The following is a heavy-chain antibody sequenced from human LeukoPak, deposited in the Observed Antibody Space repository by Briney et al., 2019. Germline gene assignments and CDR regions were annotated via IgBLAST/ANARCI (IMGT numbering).Heavy chain of an antibody. CDR2: ISPDGSTT. J-gene: IGHJ4*02. V-gene: IGHV3-74*03. Sequence: GGSLRLSCAASGFTFSRYWMHWVRQAPGKGLMWVSRISPDGSTTLYADSVKGRFTISRDNAKNTLYLQMNSLRPDDTAVYYCAREANTAFDYWGQGTLVTVSS. D-gene: IGHD2/OR15-2a*01. CDR1: GFTFSRYW. CDR3: AREANTAFDY.